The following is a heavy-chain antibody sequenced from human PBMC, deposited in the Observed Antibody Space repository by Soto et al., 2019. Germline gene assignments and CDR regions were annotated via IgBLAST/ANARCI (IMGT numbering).Heavy chain of an antibody. CDR3: AKDRHCSGGSCYSFGY. J-gene: IGHJ4*02. D-gene: IGHD2-15*01. CDR1: GFTFSSYA. Sequence: GGSLRLSCAASGFTFSSYAMSWVRQAPGKGLEWVSAISGSGGSTYYADSVKGRFTISSDNSKNTLYLQMNSLRAEDTAVYYCAKDRHCSGGSCYSFGYWGQGTLVTXSS. CDR2: ISGSGGST. V-gene: IGHV3-23*01.